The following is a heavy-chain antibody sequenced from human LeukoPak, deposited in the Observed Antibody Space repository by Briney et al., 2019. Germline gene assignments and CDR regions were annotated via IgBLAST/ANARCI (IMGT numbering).Heavy chain of an antibody. Sequence: GGALRLSCAASGFTFSDYYMSWIRQAPGKGLEWVSYISSSSTFRNDADSVKGRFTISRDNAKNSLFLQMNSLRAEDTAVYYCAREVLYSSVYHFDFWGQGTLVTVSS. CDR3: AREVLYSSVYHFDF. J-gene: IGHJ4*02. CDR1: GFTFSDYY. D-gene: IGHD6-25*01. V-gene: IGHV3-11*06. CDR2: ISSSSTFR.